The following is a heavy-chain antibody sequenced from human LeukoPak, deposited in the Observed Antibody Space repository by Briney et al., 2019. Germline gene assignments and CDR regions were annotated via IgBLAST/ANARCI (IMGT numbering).Heavy chain of an antibody. Sequence: ASVKVSCKASGYTFTSYGISWVRQAPGQGLEWMGWISAYNGNTNYSQKLLGRVTITTDTSTSAAYMELRSLRSDDTAVYYCARESGSSGYYLFDYYYYYMDVWGKGTTVSVSS. CDR2: ISAYNGNT. V-gene: IGHV1-18*01. CDR1: GYTFTSYG. D-gene: IGHD3-22*01. CDR3: ARESGSSGYYLFDYYYYYMDV. J-gene: IGHJ6*03.